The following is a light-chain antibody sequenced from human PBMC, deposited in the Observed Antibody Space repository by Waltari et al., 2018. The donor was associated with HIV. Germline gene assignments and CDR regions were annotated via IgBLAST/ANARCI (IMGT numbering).Light chain of an antibody. CDR2: EVS. CDR3: CSYASGSTFV. V-gene: IGLV2-23*02. Sequence: QSALTPPASVSGSPGQSITISCTGTSRDLGRYYLVSWYQQHPGKAPKVILYEVSKRPSGFSNRFSGSKSGNTASLIISGLQAEDEADYYCCSYASGSTFVFGTGTKVTVL. CDR1: SRDLGRYYL. J-gene: IGLJ1*01.